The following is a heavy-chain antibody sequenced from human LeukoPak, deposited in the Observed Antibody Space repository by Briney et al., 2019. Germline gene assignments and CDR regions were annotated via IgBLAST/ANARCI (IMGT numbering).Heavy chain of an antibody. V-gene: IGHV3-74*01. Sequence: PGGSLRLSCAASGFTFSTYWMHWVRQAPGKGLLWVSRINSDGSSTSYADSVKGRFTISRDNAKNTLCLQMNSLRVEDTAVYYCARGFITFGGVIVDYWGQGTLVTVSS. J-gene: IGHJ4*02. CDR3: ARGFITFGGVIVDY. CDR1: GFTFSTYW. D-gene: IGHD3-16*02. CDR2: INSDGSST.